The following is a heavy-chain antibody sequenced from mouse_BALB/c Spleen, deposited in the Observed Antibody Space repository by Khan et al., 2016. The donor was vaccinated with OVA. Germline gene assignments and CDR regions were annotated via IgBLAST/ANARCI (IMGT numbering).Heavy chain of an antibody. Sequence: QIQLVQSGPELKKPGETVKISCKASGYTFTDYSMHWVKQAPGKGLKWMGWINTETGEPTYADDFKGRFAFSLATSASTAYLQINNLKHEDTATXICARNFLYYYGSSPFAYWSQGTLVTVSA. D-gene: IGHD1-1*01. V-gene: IGHV9-2-1*01. CDR1: GYTFTDYS. CDR2: INTETGEP. J-gene: IGHJ3*01. CDR3: ARNFLYYYGSSPFAY.